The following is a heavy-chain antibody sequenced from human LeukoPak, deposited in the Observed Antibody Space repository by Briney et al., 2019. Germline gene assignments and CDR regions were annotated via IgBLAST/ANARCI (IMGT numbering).Heavy chain of an antibody. CDR1: GGSISSYY. CDR3: ARGYSYYYYYMDV. J-gene: IGHJ6*03. D-gene: IGHD5-18*01. Sequence: PSETLSLTCTVSGGSISSYYWSWIRQPPGKGLEWIGYIYYSGSTNYNPSLKSRVTISVDTSKNQFSLELSSVTAADTAVYYCARGYSYYYYYMDVWGKGTTVTVSS. V-gene: IGHV4-59*01. CDR2: IYYSGST.